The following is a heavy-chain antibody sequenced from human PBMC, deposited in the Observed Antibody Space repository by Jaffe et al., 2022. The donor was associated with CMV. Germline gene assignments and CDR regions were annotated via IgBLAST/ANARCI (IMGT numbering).Heavy chain of an antibody. CDR2: IYSGGGT. J-gene: IGHJ4*02. CDR3: ARNIWGPYHSSGYYSY. V-gene: IGHV3-53*01. Sequence: EVQLVESGGDLIQPGGSLRLSCAASGLTVSSTYMSWFRQLPGKGLEWVSTIYSGGGTYYGDSVKGRFTISRDNSNNMLYLQMNSLRAEDTAIYLCARNIWGPYHSSGYYSYWGQGTLVSVSS. D-gene: IGHD3-22*01. CDR1: GLTVSSTY.